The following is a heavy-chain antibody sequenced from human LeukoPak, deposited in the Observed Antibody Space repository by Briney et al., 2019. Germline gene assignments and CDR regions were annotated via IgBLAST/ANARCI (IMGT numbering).Heavy chain of an antibody. CDR2: TNRDGSST. CDR3: ARDSVEWYIFDY. Sequence: GGSLRLSCAASGFTFSSYWMHWVRQAAGKGPVWVARTNRDGSSTAYAESVKGRFTISKDNAKNTLYLLMNSLRAEDTAVYYCARDSVEWYIFDYWGQETLVTVSS. J-gene: IGHJ4*02. CDR1: GFTFSSYW. D-gene: IGHD3-3*01. V-gene: IGHV3-74*01.